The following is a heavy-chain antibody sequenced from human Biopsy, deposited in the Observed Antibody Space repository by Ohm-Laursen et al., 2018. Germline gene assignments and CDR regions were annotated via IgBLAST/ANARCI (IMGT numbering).Heavy chain of an antibody. J-gene: IGHJ4*02. CDR1: GDSLTSGPEN. V-gene: IGHV4-38-2*02. CDR2: IYHSGST. CDR3: ARGQALKSFDY. Sequence: SDTLSLTCTVSGDSLTSGPENWSWIRQPPGKGLEWIGSIYHSGSTYYNSSLKSRVTISVDPSKNQFSLKLSSVTAADTAGYYCARGQALKSFDYWGQGTLVTVSS.